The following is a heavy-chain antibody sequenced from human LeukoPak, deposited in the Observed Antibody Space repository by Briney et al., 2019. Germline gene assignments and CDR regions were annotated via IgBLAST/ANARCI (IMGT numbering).Heavy chain of an antibody. J-gene: IGHJ4*02. CDR2: IFYSGST. CDR1: GGSVSSGDYC. D-gene: IGHD2-2*01. Sequence: SETLSLTCTVSGGSVSSGDYCWSWIRQYPGKGLKWIGYIFYSGSTYYNPSLKSRLTISVDTSKSQFSLKLSSVTAADTAIYYCARGDCSSATRSFDYWGQGTLVTVSS. CDR3: ARGDCSSATRSFDY. V-gene: IGHV4-31*03.